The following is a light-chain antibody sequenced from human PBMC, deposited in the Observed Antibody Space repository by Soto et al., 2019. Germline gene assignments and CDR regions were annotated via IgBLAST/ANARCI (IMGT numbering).Light chain of an antibody. J-gene: IGLJ1*01. Sequence: QSVLTTPPSVSGAPGQRVTISCTGSSSNIGAGYDVHWYQQLPGTAPKLLIYGNSNRPSGVPDRFSGSKSGTSASLAITGLQAEDEADYYCHSYDSSLSDNYVFGTGTKVTVL. CDR3: HSYDSSLSDNYV. CDR1: SSNIGAGYD. CDR2: GNS. V-gene: IGLV1-40*01.